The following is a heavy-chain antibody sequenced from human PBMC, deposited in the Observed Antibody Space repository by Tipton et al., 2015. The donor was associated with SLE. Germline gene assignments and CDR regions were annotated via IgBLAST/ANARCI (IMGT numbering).Heavy chain of an antibody. D-gene: IGHD3-10*01. CDR3: ARQILDGSVADWFDP. Sequence: TLSLTCKVSGGSISSYYWSWIRQTSGKRLEWIGYTHTSGSTDYNPSLKSRVTISVDTSKNQFSLKLTSVTAADTAVYYCARQILDGSVADWFDPWGQGSLVTVS. V-gene: IGHV4-4*08. CDR2: THTSGST. J-gene: IGHJ5*02. CDR1: GGSISSYY.